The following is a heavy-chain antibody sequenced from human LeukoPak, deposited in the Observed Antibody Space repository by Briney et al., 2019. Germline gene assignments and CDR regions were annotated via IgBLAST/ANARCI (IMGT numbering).Heavy chain of an antibody. V-gene: IGHV3-21*01. J-gene: IGHJ6*03. D-gene: IGHD3-10*02. CDR2: ISSSSSYI. CDR1: GFTFSSYS. Sequence: GGSLRLSSAASGFTFSSYSMNWDRQAPGKGLEWVSSISSSSSYIYYADSVKGRFTISRDNAKNSLYLQMNSLRAEDTAVYYCAELGITMIGGVWGKGATVTVSS. CDR3: AELGITMIGGV.